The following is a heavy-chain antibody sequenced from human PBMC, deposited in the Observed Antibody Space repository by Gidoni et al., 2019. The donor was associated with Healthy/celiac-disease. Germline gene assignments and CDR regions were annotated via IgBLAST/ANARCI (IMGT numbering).Heavy chain of an antibody. D-gene: IGHD6-19*01. J-gene: IGHJ4*02. CDR1: GFTFRSYE. CDR2: ISSSGSTI. Sequence: EVQLVESGGGLVQPGGSLRLSCAASGFTFRSYEMNWVRQAPGKGLEWVSYISSSGSTIYYADSVKGGFTISRDNAKNSLYLQMNSLRAEDTAVYYCARDPSKYSSGWYYFDYWGQGTLVTVSS. CDR3: ARDPSKYSSGWYYFDY. V-gene: IGHV3-48*03.